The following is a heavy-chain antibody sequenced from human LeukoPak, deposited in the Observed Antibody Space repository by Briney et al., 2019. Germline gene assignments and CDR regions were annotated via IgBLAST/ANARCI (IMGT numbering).Heavy chain of an antibody. J-gene: IGHJ4*02. D-gene: IGHD2-2*01. CDR2: ISSGSTHI. Sequence: GGSLRLSCAASGFTFTSYAMNWVRQAPGKGLEWVSSISSGSTHIYYADSVKGRFTISRDNAENSLLLQMNSLRAEDTAVYYCARGAQIVVTPAAQARPGPSGIDYWGQGTLVTVPS. V-gene: IGHV3-21*01. CDR3: ARGAQIVVTPAAQARPGPSGIDY. CDR1: GFTFTSYA.